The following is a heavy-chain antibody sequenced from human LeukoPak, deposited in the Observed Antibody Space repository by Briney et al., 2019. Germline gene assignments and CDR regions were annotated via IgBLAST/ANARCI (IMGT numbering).Heavy chain of an antibody. CDR3: ARVPEPNYYYYYGMDV. Sequence: ASVKVSCKASGGTFSSYAISWVRQAPGQGLEWMGGIIPIFGTANYAQKFQGRVTITADESTSTAYMELSSLRSEDTAVYYCARVPEPNYYYYYGMDVWGQGTTVTVSS. J-gene: IGHJ6*02. CDR1: GGTFSSYA. V-gene: IGHV1-69*13. D-gene: IGHD1-14*01. CDR2: IIPIFGTA.